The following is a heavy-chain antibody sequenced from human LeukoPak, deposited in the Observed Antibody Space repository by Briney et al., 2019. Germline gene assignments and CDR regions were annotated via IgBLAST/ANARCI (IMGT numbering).Heavy chain of an antibody. Sequence: ASVKVSCKASGYTFTTFEISWVRQAPGQGLEWMGWVNPNSSDTGYSQQIQGRVNLTRNTAIATAYMELSSLKSEDTAVYYCARVDTGLTYWGQGTLIIVSS. V-gene: IGHV1-8*02. CDR3: ARVDTGLTY. J-gene: IGHJ4*02. D-gene: IGHD2-8*02. CDR2: VNPNSSDT. CDR1: GYTFTTFE.